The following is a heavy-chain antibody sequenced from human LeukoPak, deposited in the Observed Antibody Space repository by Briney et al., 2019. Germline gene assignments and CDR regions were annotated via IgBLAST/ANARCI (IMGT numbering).Heavy chain of an antibody. CDR2: ISWSGGNT. J-gene: IGHJ4*02. CDR3: AKDQYTAMAH. CDR1: RFTFDDFG. D-gene: IGHD5-18*01. V-gene: IGHV3-20*04. Sequence: PGGSLRLSCAASRFTFDDFGLSWVRQAPGKGLEWVSGISWSGGNTRYVDSVKGRFTISRDNSKNSLYLQMNSLRAEDTALYYCAKDQYTAMAHWGQGTLVTVSS.